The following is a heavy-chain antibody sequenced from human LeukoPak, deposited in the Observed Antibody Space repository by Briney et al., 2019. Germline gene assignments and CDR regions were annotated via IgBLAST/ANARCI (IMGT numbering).Heavy chain of an antibody. V-gene: IGHV1-2*02. Sequence: ASVKVSCKASGYTFTGYYMHWVRQAPGQGLEWMGWINPNSGGTNYAQQFQGRVTMTRDTSISTAYMELSRLRSDDTAVYYCARDGEYYDFWSGYSKHNWFDPWGQRTLVTVSS. CDR3: ARDGEYYDFWSGYSKHNWFDP. CDR1: GYTFTGYY. CDR2: INPNSGGT. D-gene: IGHD3-3*01. J-gene: IGHJ5*02.